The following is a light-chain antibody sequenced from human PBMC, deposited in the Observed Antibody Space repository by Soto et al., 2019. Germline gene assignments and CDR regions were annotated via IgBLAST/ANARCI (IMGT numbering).Light chain of an antibody. J-gene: IGKJ4*01. V-gene: IGKV1-27*01. Sequence: DIQMTQSPSSLSASVGDRVTITCRTSQDISNYLAWYQQKPGKVPKLLIYAASTLQSGVPSRFSGGGSGTDFSLTISTLPPEDVATYYCKKYTFPPHPSGGGTKVETK. CDR2: AAS. CDR1: QDISNY. CDR3: KKYTFPPHP.